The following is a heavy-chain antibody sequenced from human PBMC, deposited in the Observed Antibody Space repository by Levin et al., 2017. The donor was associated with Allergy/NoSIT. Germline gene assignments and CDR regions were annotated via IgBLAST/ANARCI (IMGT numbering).Heavy chain of an antibody. CDR2: IYYSGSP. D-gene: IGHD6-13*01. CDR3: ARGGAAGTVGY. CDR1: GGSISTGDHY. Sequence: SETLSLTCTVSGGSISTGDHYWSWIRQPPGKGLEWIGYIYYSGSPYYNPSLKSRVTISVDSSKNQFSLRLTSVTAADTAMYYGARGGAAGTVGYWGQGTLVTVSS. V-gene: IGHV4-30-4*01. J-gene: IGHJ4*02.